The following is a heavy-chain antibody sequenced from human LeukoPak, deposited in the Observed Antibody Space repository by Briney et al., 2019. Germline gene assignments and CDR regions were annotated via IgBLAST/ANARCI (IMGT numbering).Heavy chain of an antibody. CDR2: IYNSGTT. Sequence: PSETLSLTCTVSGGSISSGDYYWTWIRQHPGKGLEWIGYIYNSGTTYYNPSLESRVTISGGTSKNQFSLKLSSVTAADTAVYYCARTAGWSYGFDYWGQGTLVTVSS. CDR1: GGSISSGDYY. CDR3: ARTAGWSYGFDY. V-gene: IGHV4-31*03. J-gene: IGHJ4*02. D-gene: IGHD3-16*01.